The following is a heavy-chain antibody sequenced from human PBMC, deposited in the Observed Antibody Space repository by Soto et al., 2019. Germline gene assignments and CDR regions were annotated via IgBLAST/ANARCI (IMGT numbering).Heavy chain of an antibody. CDR3: ARELVGANYYYGMDV. V-gene: IGHV4-59*01. CDR2: IYYSGRT. Sequence: SETLSLTCTVSGGSISSYYWSWIRQPPGKGLEWIGYIYYSGRTNYNPSLKSRVTISVDTSKNQFSLKLSSVTAADTAVYYCARELVGANYYYGMDVWGQGATVTVSS. J-gene: IGHJ6*02. D-gene: IGHD1-26*01. CDR1: GGSISSYY.